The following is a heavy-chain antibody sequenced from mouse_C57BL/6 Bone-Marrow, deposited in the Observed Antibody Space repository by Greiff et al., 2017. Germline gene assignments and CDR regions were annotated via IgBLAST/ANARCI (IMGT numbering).Heavy chain of an antibody. Sequence: EVQLQQSGTVLARPGASVKMSCKTSGYTFTSYWMHWVKQRPGQGLEWIGAIYPGNSDTSYNPKFKGKAKLTAVTSARTAYMELSSLTNADTAVYYCTKFITTVVATSYDAMDYWGEGTSVTVSS. D-gene: IGHD1-1*01. J-gene: IGHJ4*01. V-gene: IGHV1-5*01. CDR1: GYTFTSYW. CDR2: IYPGNSDT. CDR3: TKFITTVVATSYDAMDY.